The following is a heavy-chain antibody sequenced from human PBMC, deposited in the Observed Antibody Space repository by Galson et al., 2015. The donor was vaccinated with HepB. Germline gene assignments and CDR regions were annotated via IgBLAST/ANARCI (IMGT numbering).Heavy chain of an antibody. CDR3: ARGRRYSGGGGYYFDY. J-gene: IGHJ4*02. Sequence: SVKVSCKASGYTFTSYDINWVRQATGQGLEWMGWMNPNSGNTGYAQKFQGRVTMTRNTSISTAYMELSSLRSEDTAVYYCARGRRYSGGGGYYFDYWGQGTLVTVSS. CDR1: GYTFTSYD. CDR2: MNPNSGNT. V-gene: IGHV1-8*01. D-gene: IGHD5-12*01.